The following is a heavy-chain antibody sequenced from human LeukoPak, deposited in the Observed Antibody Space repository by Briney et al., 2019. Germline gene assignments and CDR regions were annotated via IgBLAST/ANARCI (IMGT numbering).Heavy chain of an antibody. CDR1: GYTFTNYG. CDR3: ARGTYCSGGSCYSNYFDY. J-gene: IGHJ4*02. Sequence: ASVKVSCKASGYTFTNYGISWVRQAPGQGLEWMGWISAYNGNTNYAQKVQGRVTMTTETPTSTAYMELRSLRSDDTAVYYCARGTYCSGGSCYSNYFDYWGQGTLVTVSS. CDR2: ISAYNGNT. D-gene: IGHD2-15*01. V-gene: IGHV1-18*01.